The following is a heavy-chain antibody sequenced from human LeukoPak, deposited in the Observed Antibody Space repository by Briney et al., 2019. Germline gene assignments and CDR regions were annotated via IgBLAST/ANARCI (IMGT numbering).Heavy chain of an antibody. J-gene: IGHJ4*02. CDR3: ARGRDFWSGYSFDY. CDR1: GGSISSSY. CDR2: IYYSGST. V-gene: IGHV4-59*01. Sequence: SETLSLTCTVSGGSISSSYWSWIRQPPGKRLQWIGYIYYSGSTEYNPSLKSRVIISIDSSKIQFSLKLNSMTAADTAVYYCARGRDFWSGYSFDYWGQGTLVTVSS. D-gene: IGHD3-3*01.